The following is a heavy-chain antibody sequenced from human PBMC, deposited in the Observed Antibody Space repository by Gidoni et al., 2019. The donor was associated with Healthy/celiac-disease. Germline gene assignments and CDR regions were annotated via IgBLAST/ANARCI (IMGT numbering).Heavy chain of an antibody. CDR3: ARTGHYYDSSGYYHAPFDY. CDR2: INAGNGNT. J-gene: IGHJ4*02. V-gene: IGHV1-3*01. CDR1: GYTFTSYA. Sequence: QVQLVQSGAEVKKPGASVKVSCKASGYTFTSYAMHWVRQAPGQRLEWMGWINAGNGNTKSSQKFQGRVTITRDTSASTAYMELSSLRSEDTAVYYCARTGHYYDSSGYYHAPFDYWGQGTLVTVSS. D-gene: IGHD3-22*01.